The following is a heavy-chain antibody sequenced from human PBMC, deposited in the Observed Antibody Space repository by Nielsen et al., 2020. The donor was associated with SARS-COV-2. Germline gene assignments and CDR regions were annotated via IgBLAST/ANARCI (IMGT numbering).Heavy chain of an antibody. V-gene: IGHV1-46*01. CDR1: GYTFTSYY. CDR2: INPSGGST. Sequence: ASVKVSCKASGYTFTSYYMHWVRQAPGQGLEWMGIINPSGGSTSYAQKFQGRVTMTRDTSTSTVYMELRSLRSDDTAVYYCARVSSGSGTLDYWGQGTLVTVSS. D-gene: IGHD3-10*01. J-gene: IGHJ4*02. CDR3: ARVSSGSGTLDY.